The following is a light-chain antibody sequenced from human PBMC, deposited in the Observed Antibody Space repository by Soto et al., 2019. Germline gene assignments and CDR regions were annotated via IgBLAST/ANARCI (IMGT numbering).Light chain of an antibody. CDR1: SSDVGGYNY. J-gene: IGLJ1*01. CDR2: DVS. CDR3: CSYAGSYTFYV. V-gene: IGLV2-11*01. Sequence: QSALTQPRSVSGSPGQSVTISCTGTSSDVGGYNYVSWYQQHPGKAPKLMIYDVSKRPSGVPDRFSGSKSANTASLTISGLQAEDEADYYCCSYAGSYTFYVFGTGTEVTVL.